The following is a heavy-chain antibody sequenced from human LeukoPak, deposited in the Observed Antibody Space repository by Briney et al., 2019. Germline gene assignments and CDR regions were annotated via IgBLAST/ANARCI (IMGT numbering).Heavy chain of an antibody. D-gene: IGHD2-2*01. Sequence: PGGSLRLSCAASGFTFSSYAMSWVRQAPGQGLEWMGGIIPIFGTANYAQKFQGRVTITADESTSTAYMELSSLRSEDTAVYYCARVDPRNIVVVPAAVDYWGQGTLVTVSS. J-gene: IGHJ4*02. V-gene: IGHV1-69*01. CDR3: ARVDPRNIVVVPAAVDY. CDR2: IIPIFGTA. CDR1: GFTFSSYA.